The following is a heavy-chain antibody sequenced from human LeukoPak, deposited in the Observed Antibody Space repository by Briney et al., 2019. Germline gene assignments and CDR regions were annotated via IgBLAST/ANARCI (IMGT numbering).Heavy chain of an antibody. Sequence: PGGSLRLSCAASGFTFSSYAMHWVRQAPGKGLEWVAVISYDGSNKYYADSVKGRFTISRDNSKNTLYLQMNSLRAEGTAVYYCARDTPTYYDFWSGSFDYWGQGTLVTVSS. CDR3: ARDTPTYYDFWSGSFDY. D-gene: IGHD3-3*01. CDR1: GFTFSSYA. CDR2: ISYDGSNK. J-gene: IGHJ4*02. V-gene: IGHV3-30-3*01.